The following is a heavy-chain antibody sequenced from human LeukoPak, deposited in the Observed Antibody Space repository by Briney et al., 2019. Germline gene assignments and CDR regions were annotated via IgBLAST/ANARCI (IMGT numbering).Heavy chain of an antibody. CDR1: GFTFSTYG. J-gene: IGHJ4*02. Sequence: GRSLRLSCAASGFTFSTYGMHWVRQAPGKGLEWVAAIWNDGSNKYYGDSVKGRFTISRDNSKSTLYLQMNSLRTEDTAVYYCARAVGPFDYWGQGTLVTVSS. V-gene: IGHV3-33*01. D-gene: IGHD2-15*01. CDR2: IWNDGSNK. CDR3: ARAVGPFDY.